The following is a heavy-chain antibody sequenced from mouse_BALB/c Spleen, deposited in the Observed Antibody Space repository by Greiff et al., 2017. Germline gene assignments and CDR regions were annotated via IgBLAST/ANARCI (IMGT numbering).Heavy chain of an antibody. Sequence: EVMLVESGGGLVQPGGSRKLSCAASGFTFSSFGMHWVRQAPEKGLEWVAYISSGSSTIYYADTVKGRFTISRDNPKNTLFLQMTSLRSEDTAMYYCARMDFAYWGQGTLVTVSA. CDR1: GFTFSSFG. J-gene: IGHJ3*01. CDR2: ISSGSSTI. CDR3: ARMDFAY. V-gene: IGHV5-17*02.